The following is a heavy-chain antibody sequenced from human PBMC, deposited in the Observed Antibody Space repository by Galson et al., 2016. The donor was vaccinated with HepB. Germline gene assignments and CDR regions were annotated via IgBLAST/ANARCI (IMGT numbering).Heavy chain of an antibody. Sequence: SLRLSCAVSGFTFSSHGMHWVRQAPGKGLEWVALIWYDGSNKYYADSVKGRFTISRDNSKNTLYLQMNSLRAEDTAVYYCARERIVGATGIDNWGQGTLVTVSS. CDR1: GFTFSSHG. CDR3: ARERIVGATGIDN. CDR2: IWYDGSNK. J-gene: IGHJ4*02. D-gene: IGHD1-26*01. V-gene: IGHV3-33*08.